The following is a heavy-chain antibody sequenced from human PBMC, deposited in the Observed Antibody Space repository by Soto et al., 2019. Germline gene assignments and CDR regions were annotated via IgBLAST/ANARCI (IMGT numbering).Heavy chain of an antibody. Sequence: GGSLRLSCAASGFTFSSYAMSWVRQAPGKGLEWVSAISGSGGSTYYADSVKGWFTISRDNSKNPLYRQMNSLRAEETALYYCAKRLLARLGLGLKRRDYYYGLDVWGQGTTVTVSS. CDR1: GFTFSSYA. D-gene: IGHD6-6*01. J-gene: IGHJ6*02. CDR3: AKRLLARLGLGLKRRDYYYGLDV. V-gene: IGHV3-23*01. CDR2: ISGSGGST.